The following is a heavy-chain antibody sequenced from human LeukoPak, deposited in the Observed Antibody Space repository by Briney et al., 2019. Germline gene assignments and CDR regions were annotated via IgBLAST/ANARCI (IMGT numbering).Heavy chain of an antibody. J-gene: IGHJ4*02. CDR3: ASDYYGSGSYYNSKLRDY. Sequence: GGSLRLSCAASGFTFSSYEMNWVRQAPGKGLEWVSYISSSGSTIYYADSVKGRFTISRDNAKNSLYLQMNSLRAEDTAVYYCASDYYGSGSYYNSKLRDYWGQGTLVTVSS. CDR2: ISSSGSTI. V-gene: IGHV3-48*03. D-gene: IGHD3-10*01. CDR1: GFTFSSYE.